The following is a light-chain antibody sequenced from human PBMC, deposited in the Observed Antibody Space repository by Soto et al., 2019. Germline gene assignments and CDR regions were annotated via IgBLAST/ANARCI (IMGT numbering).Light chain of an antibody. V-gene: IGKV3-11*01. J-gene: IGKJ4*01. CDR1: QSVINY. Sequence: EIVLTQSPATLSLSPGERATLSCRSSQSVINYLAWYQQKPGQAPRLLIYDTSNRATGIPARFSGSGSGTDFTLIICSVEPEDFAVYYCQQRANRPLTFGRGTKVDIK. CDR3: QQRANRPLT. CDR2: DTS.